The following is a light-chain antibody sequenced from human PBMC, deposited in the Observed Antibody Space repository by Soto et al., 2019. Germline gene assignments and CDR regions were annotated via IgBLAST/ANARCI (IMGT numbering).Light chain of an antibody. CDR3: TSYATSSTLV. Sequence: QSVLTQPPSVSGSPGQSVTISCTGTSSDVGSFNRVSWYQQPPGTAPRLIIYEVTDRPSGVPDRFSGSKSGNTASLTISGLQVEDEADYYCTSYATSSTLVFGTWTKLTVL. CDR2: EVT. V-gene: IGLV2-18*02. CDR1: SSDVGSFNR. J-gene: IGLJ1*01.